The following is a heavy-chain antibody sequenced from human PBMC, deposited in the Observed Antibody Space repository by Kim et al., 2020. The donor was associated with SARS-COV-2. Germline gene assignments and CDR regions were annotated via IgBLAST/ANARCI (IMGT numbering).Heavy chain of an antibody. J-gene: IGHJ4*02. D-gene: IGHD3-3*01. Sequence: VVSVQRRFTLSRDNAKNSLYQQMNSLRAEDTAVSYCAREWFLECLFNFDYWGQGTLVTVSS. CDR3: AREWFLECLFNFDY. V-gene: IGHV3-7*03.